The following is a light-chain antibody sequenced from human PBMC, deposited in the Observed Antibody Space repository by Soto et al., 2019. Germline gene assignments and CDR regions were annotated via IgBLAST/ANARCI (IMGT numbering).Light chain of an antibody. Sequence: ALTQPASVSGSPGQSITISCTGTGSDVGGFNYVSWYQQHPGKAPKLIIYDVSNRPSGVSNRFSGSKSGNTASLTISGLQAEDEADYYCSSYTSSSALYVFGTGTKVTVL. CDR3: SSYTSSSALYV. CDR1: GSDVGGFNY. V-gene: IGLV2-14*01. CDR2: DVS. J-gene: IGLJ1*01.